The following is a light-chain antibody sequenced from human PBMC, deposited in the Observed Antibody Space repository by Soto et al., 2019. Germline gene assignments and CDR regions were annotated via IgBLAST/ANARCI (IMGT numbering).Light chain of an antibody. CDR2: DAS. V-gene: IGKV3-15*01. CDR3: QQYNNWPPWT. Sequence: EIVMTQSPVTLSVSPGERATLSCRASQSVRSNLAWYQQKPGQAPRLPMYDASTRATGIPARFSGSGSGTEFTLTISSLQSEDFAVYYCQQYNNWPPWTFGQGTKVEIK. CDR1: QSVRSN. J-gene: IGKJ1*01.